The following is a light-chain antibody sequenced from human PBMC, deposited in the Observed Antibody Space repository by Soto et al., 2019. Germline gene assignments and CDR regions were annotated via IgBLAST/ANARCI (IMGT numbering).Light chain of an antibody. J-gene: IGLJ1*01. CDR1: SSDIGGYNY. Sequence: QSALTQPASVSGSPGQSITISCTGTSSDIGGYNYVSWYQQHPGKAPKLMIYDVSKRPSGVPDRFSGSKSGNTASLTISGLQAEDEADYYCCSYAGSYFLYVFGTGTKVTVL. CDR2: DVS. CDR3: CSYAGSYFLYV. V-gene: IGLV2-11*01.